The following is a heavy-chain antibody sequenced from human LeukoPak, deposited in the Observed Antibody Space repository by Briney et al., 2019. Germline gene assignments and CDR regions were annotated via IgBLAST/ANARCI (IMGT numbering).Heavy chain of an antibody. J-gene: IGHJ4*02. CDR2: INPDSGGT. Sequence: GASVKVSCKASGYTFTGYYMHWVRQAPGQGLEWMGRINPDSGGTNYAQKFQGRVTMTRDTSISTAYMELSRLRSDDTAVYYCARSGGGSYGSVGGVDYWGQGTLVTVSS. D-gene: IGHD1-26*01. CDR3: ARSGGGSYGSVGGVDY. V-gene: IGHV1-2*06. CDR1: GYTFTGYY.